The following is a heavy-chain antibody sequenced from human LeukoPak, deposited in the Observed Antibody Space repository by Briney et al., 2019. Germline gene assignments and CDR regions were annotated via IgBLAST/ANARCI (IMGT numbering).Heavy chain of an antibody. CDR3: ARALRTGSTVTTGPGY. V-gene: IGHV1-2*02. CDR1: GYTFTGYY. J-gene: IGHJ4*02. Sequence: GASVKVSCKASGYTFTGYYMHWVRQAPGQGLEWMGWINPNSGGTNYPQKFRGRVNMTRDTSISTAYMELSRLRSDDTAVYYCARALRTGSTVTTGPGYWGQGTLVTVSS. D-gene: IGHD4-17*01. CDR2: INPNSGGT.